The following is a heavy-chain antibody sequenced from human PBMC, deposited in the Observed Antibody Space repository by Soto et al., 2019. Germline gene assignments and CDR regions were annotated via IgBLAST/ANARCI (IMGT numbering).Heavy chain of an antibody. V-gene: IGHV4-31*03. CDR2: IYYSGST. D-gene: IGHD3-3*02. CDR3: ARGLVGIVLAPEGMDV. CDR1: GGSISSGGYY. Sequence: QVQLQVSGPGLVKPSQTLSLTCTVSGGSISSGGYYWSWIRQHPGKGLEWIGYIYYSGSTYYNPSLKSRVTISVDTSKNQFSLKLSSVTAADTAVYYCARGLVGIVLAPEGMDVWGQGTTVTVSS. J-gene: IGHJ6*02.